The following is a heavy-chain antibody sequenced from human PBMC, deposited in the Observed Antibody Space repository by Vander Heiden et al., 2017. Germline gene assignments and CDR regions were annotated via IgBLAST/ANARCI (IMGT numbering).Heavy chain of an antibody. D-gene: IGHD1-26*01. CDR3: ARQYSWNSFDY. Sequence: QVQLQRSGPGLVKPSQTLPLTCAIPGDSVSTNSAAWIWMRQSPSRGLEWLARTYYMSKWYNAYAVSVRSRVTISPDTSKNQFSLQLNDVTPEDTGVSYCARQYSWNSFDYWGQGTLVTVSS. CDR1: GDSVSTNSAA. J-gene: IGHJ4*02. CDR2: TYYMSKWYN. V-gene: IGHV6-1*01.